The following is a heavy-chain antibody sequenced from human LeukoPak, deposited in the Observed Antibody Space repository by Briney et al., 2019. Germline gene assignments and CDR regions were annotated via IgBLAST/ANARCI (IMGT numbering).Heavy chain of an antibody. CDR3: AREPYSSSGGLGY. CDR1: GFTFSSYA. V-gene: IGHV4-59*01. Sequence: PGGSLRLSCAASGFTFSSYAMSWIRQPPGKGLEWIGYIYYSGSTNYNPSLKSRVTISVDTSKNQFSLKLSSVTAADTAVYYCAREPYSSSGGLGYWGQGTLVTVSS. J-gene: IGHJ4*02. CDR2: IYYSGST. D-gene: IGHD6-6*01.